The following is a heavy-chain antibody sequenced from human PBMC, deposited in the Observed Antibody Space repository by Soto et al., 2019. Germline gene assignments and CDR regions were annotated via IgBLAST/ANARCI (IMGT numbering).Heavy chain of an antibody. D-gene: IGHD3-16*01. CDR1: GGSFSGYY. V-gene: IGHV4-34*10. J-gene: IGHJ6*03. Sequence: SETLSLTCAVYGGSFSGYYWSWIRQPPGKGLEWIGDIYRSGSTNYNPSLKSRLTISVDTSKNQFSLKLSSVTAADTAVYYCARTLDYGHMDVWGKGTTVTVSS. CDR2: IYRSGST. CDR3: ARTLDYGHMDV.